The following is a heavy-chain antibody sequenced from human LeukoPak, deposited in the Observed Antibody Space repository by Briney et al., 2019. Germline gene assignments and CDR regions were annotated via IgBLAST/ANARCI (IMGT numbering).Heavy chain of an antibody. J-gene: IGHJ4*02. CDR1: GGSISSTNYY. Sequence: SETLSLTCTVSGGSISSTNYYWGWIRQPPGKGLEWIGSIYYSGSTFYNPSLQSRVTISVDTSKNQFSLRLSSVSAADTAVYYCARAYCGGDCYSPGSEVWYWGQGTLVTVSS. CDR2: IYYSGST. CDR3: ARAYCGGDCYSPGSEVWY. D-gene: IGHD2-21*02. V-gene: IGHV4-39*02.